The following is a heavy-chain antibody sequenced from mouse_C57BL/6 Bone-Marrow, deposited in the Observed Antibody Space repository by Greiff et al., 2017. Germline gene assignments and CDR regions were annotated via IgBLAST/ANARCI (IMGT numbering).Heavy chain of an antibody. D-gene: IGHD1-1*01. CDR2: IYPRSGNT. CDR3: PLGGYYGKCAY. J-gene: IGHJ3*01. Sequence: QVQLKQSGAELARPGASVKLSCKASGYTFTSYGISWVKQRTGQGLEWIGEIYPRSGNTYYNEKFKGKATLTADKSSSTAYMELRSLTSEDSAVYVCPLGGYYGKCAYWGQGTLVTVSA. V-gene: IGHV1-81*01. CDR1: GYTFTSYG.